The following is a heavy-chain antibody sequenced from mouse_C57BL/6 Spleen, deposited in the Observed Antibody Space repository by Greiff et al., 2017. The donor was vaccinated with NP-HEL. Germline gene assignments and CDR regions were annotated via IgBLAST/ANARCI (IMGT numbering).Heavy chain of an antibody. CDR3: ARVGLLYYFDY. CDR2: INPNNGGT. Sequence: EVKLMESGPELVKPGASVKISCKASGYTFTDYYMNWVKQSHGKSLEWIGDINPNNGGTSYNQKFKGKATLTVDKSSSTAYMELRSLTSEDSAVYYCARVGLLYYFDYWGQGTTLTVSS. CDR1: GYTFTDYY. V-gene: IGHV1-26*01. D-gene: IGHD1-1*01. J-gene: IGHJ2*01.